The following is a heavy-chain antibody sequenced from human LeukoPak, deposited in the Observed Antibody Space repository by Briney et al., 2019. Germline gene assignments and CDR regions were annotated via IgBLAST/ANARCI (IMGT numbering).Heavy chain of an antibody. Sequence: PGGSLRLSCAAPGFTFSSYGMHWVRQAPGKGLEWVAVISYDGSNKYYADSVKGRFTISRDNSKNTLYLQMNSLRAEDTAVYYCAKDLGSDTAMVTLIDYWGQGTLVTVSS. J-gene: IGHJ4*02. D-gene: IGHD5-18*01. CDR3: AKDLGSDTAMVTLIDY. V-gene: IGHV3-30*18. CDR2: ISYDGSNK. CDR1: GFTFSSYG.